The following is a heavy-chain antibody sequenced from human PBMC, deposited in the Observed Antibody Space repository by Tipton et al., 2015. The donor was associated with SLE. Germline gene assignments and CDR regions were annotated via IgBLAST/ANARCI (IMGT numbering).Heavy chain of an antibody. CDR3: ARDYYYDSSGYYYGMDV. Sequence: TLSLTCTVSGDSISSYYWSWIRQPPGKGLEWIGYIYYSGSTNYNPSLKSRVTISVDTSKNQFSLKLSSVTAADTAVYYCARDYYYDSSGYYYGMDVWGQGTTVTVSS. V-gene: IGHV4-59*01. J-gene: IGHJ6*02. CDR2: IYYSGST. D-gene: IGHD3-22*01. CDR1: GDSISSYY.